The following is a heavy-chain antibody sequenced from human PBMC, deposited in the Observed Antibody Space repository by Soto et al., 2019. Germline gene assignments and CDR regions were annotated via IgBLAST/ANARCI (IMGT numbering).Heavy chain of an antibody. CDR3: ARDLNPSPGYYDSSGYQIYYYYGMDV. CDR2: ISSSSSYI. D-gene: IGHD3-22*01. Sequence: PGGSLRLSCAASGFTFSSYSMNWVRQAPGKGLEWVSSISSSSSYIYYADSVKGRFTISRDNAKNSLYLQMNSLRAEDTAVYYCARDLNPSPGYYDSSGYQIYYYYGMDVWGQGTTVTVSS. J-gene: IGHJ6*02. CDR1: GFTFSSYS. V-gene: IGHV3-21*01.